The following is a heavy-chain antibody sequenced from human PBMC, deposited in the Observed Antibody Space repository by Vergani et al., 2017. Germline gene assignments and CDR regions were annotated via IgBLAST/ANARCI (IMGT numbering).Heavy chain of an antibody. V-gene: IGHV5-51*03. CDR1: ESSFISNA. CDR3: TRNVPCGDGACLHFDH. J-gene: IGHJ4*02. Sequence: EVMLVQSGAEVKKPGESLQISCKYSESSFISNALAWVRQMSGKGLQWMGNINPIDSKVAYSPSFQGQAIMSLDKSITTAYLQWRSLKASDTAIYYCTRNVPCGDGACLHFDHWGQGTQVTVSS. D-gene: IGHD2-21*01. CDR2: INPIDSKV.